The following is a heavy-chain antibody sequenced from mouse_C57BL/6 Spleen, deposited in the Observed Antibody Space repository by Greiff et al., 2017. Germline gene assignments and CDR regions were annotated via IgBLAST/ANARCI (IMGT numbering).Heavy chain of an antibody. CDR1: GYTFTSYW. V-gene: IGHV1-53*01. CDR2: INPSNGGT. CDR3: ARRFTTASWYFDV. Sequence: VKLQQPGTELVKPGASVKLSCKASGYTFTSYWMHWVKQRPGQGLEWIGNINPSNGGTNYNEKFKSKATLTVDKSSSTAYMQLSSLTSEDSAVYYCARRFTTASWYFDVWGTGTTVTVSS. J-gene: IGHJ1*03. D-gene: IGHD1-2*01.